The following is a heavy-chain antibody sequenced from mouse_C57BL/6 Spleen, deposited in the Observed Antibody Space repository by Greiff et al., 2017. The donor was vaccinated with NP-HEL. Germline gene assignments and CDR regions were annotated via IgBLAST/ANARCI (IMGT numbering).Heavy chain of an antibody. V-gene: IGHV1-69*01. CDR3: ARGGSSGLGFDY. CDR2: IDPSDSYT. Sequence: QVQLQQPGAELVMPGASVKLSCKASGYTFTSYWMHWVKQRPGQGLEWIGEIDPSDSYTNYNQKFKGKSTLTVDKSSSTAYMQLSSLTSEDSAVYYCARGGSSGLGFDYRGQGTTLTVSS. CDR1: GYTFTSYW. D-gene: IGHD3-2*02. J-gene: IGHJ2*01.